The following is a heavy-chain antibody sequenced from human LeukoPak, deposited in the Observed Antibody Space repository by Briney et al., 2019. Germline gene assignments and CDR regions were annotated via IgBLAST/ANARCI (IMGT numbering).Heavy chain of an antibody. CDR2: IYSGGST. V-gene: IGHV3-53*01. D-gene: IGHD3-3*01. CDR1: GFTVSSNY. CDR3: ALQRDYDFWSGQTGY. J-gene: IGHJ4*02. Sequence: GGSLRLSCAASGFTVSSNYMSWVRQAPGKGLEWVSVIYSGGSTYYADSVKGRFTISRDNSKNTLYLQMNSLGAEDTAVYYCALQRDYDFWSGQTGYWGQGTLVTVSS.